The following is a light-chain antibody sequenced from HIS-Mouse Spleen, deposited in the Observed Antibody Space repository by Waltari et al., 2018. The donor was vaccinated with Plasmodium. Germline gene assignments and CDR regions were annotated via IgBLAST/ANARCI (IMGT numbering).Light chain of an antibody. J-gene: IGLJ2*01. CDR1: SANIGAGYD. V-gene: IGLV1-40*01. CDR3: QSYDSSLSVV. CDR2: GNS. Sequence: QSVLTQPPSVSGAPGQRVPIPCTGSSANIGAGYDVPWYQQLPGTAPKLLIYGNSNRPSGVPDRFSGSKSGTSASLAITGLQAEDEADYYCQSYDSSLSVVFGGGTKLTVL.